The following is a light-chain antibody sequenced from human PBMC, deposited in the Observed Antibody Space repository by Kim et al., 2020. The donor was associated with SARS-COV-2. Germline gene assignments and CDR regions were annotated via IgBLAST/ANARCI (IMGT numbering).Light chain of an antibody. Sequence: WSPGERATLSCRASQSVSTSLAWYQHKSGQAPRLLIFGATNRASGIPDRFSGSGSGTDFTLSISRLEPEDFALYYCQQYGSSPITFGGGTKVDI. V-gene: IGKV3-20*01. CDR2: GAT. CDR1: QSVSTS. CDR3: QQYGSSPIT. J-gene: IGKJ4*01.